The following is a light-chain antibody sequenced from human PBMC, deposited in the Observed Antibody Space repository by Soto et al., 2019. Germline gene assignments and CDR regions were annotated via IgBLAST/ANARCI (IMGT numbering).Light chain of an antibody. CDR2: DAS. J-gene: IGKJ3*01. CDR3: QKYNSIPST. V-gene: IGKV1-27*01. CDR1: QEISNY. Sequence: DIQMTQSPSSLSASVGDRVTITCRASQEISNYLAWYQQKPGKVPQLLIYDASTLESGVPSRFSGSGSGTDFTLSISNLQPEDVAVYYCQKYNSIPSTFGPGTKVDIK.